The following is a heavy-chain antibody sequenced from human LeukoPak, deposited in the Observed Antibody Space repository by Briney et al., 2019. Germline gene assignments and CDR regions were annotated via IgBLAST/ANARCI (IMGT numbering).Heavy chain of an antibody. CDR1: GGSISSYY. Sequence: SETLPLTCTVSGGSISSYYWSWIRQPAGKGLEWIGRIYTSGSTNYNPSLKSRVTMSVDTSKNQFSLKLSSVTAADTAVYYCARANLNYDILTGYYSSAFDIWGQGTMVTVSS. CDR2: IYTSGST. CDR3: ARANLNYDILTGYYSSAFDI. J-gene: IGHJ3*02. D-gene: IGHD3-9*01. V-gene: IGHV4-4*07.